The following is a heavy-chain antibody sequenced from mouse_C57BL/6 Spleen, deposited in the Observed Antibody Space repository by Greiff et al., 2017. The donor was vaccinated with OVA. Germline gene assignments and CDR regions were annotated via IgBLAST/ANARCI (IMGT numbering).Heavy chain of an antibody. CDR3: ARESSYPSWYFDV. CDR2: ISYDGSN. CDR1: GYSITSGYY. D-gene: IGHD1-1*01. J-gene: IGHJ1*03. V-gene: IGHV3-6*01. Sequence: ESGPGLVKPSQSLSLTCSVTGYSITSGYYWNWIRQFPGNKLEWMGYISYDGSNNYNPSLKNRISITRDTSKNQFFLKLDSVTAEDTSTRYCARESSYPSWYFDVWGTGTTVTVSS.